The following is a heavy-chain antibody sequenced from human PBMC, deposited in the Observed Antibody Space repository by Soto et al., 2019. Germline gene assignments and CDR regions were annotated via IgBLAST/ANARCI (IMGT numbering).Heavy chain of an antibody. J-gene: IGHJ6*03. CDR2: INAGNGNT. CDR1: GYTFTSYA. D-gene: IGHD2-2*01. CDR3: ARGREQLLFSYYMDV. V-gene: IGHV1-3*01. Sequence: ASVKVSCKASGYTFTSYAMHWVRPAPGQRLEWMGWINAGNGNTKYSPKFQGRVTIIRDTSASTAYMELSSLRSEDTAGYYCARGREQLLFSYYMDVWGKGTTVTVSS.